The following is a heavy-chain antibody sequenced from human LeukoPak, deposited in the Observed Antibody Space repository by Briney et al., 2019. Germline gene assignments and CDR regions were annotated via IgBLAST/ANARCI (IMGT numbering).Heavy chain of an antibody. D-gene: IGHD3-16*01. Sequence: ASVKVSCKASGYTFTGYYMHWVRQAPGQGLEWMGWINPNSGGTNYAQKFQGRVTMTRDTSISTAYMELSRLRSDDTAVYYCARDRIPLIRGDHMDVWGKGTTVTVSS. CDR1: GYTFTGYY. V-gene: IGHV1-2*02. CDR2: INPNSGGT. CDR3: ARDRIPLIRGDHMDV. J-gene: IGHJ6*03.